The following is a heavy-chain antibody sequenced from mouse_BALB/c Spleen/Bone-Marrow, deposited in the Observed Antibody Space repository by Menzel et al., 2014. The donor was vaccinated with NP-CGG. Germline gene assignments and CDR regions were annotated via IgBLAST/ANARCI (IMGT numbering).Heavy chain of an antibody. J-gene: IGHJ1*01. D-gene: IGHD2-14*01. CDR3: TRWRYADWNFDV. CDR2: IYPGNSDT. Sequence: DVKLQESGTVLARPGASVKMSCKASGYSFTSYWMHWIKQRPGQGLEWIGAIYPGNSDTSYKQKFKGKAKLTAVTSASTAYMELSSLTNEDSAVYYCTRWRYADWNFDVWGAGTTVTVSS. V-gene: IGHV1-5*01. CDR1: GYSFTSYW.